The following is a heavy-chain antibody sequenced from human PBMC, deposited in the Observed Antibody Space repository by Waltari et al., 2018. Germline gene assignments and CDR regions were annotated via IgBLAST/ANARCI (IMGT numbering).Heavy chain of an antibody. J-gene: IGHJ3*01. Sequence: QLYLVESGGGVVQPGRSLRLSCAASVFTFSSYGLHWFIQPPGKGLQWVAVISSTGSNTYYADSVRGRFTISRDNSKNILYLQMNSLRAEDTAVYYCARDIAFGGVIVMNEAFDFRGRGTTVTVSP. D-gene: IGHD3-16*02. CDR2: ISSTGSNT. V-gene: IGHV3-33*01. CDR1: VFTFSSYG. CDR3: ARDIAFGGVIVMNEAFDF.